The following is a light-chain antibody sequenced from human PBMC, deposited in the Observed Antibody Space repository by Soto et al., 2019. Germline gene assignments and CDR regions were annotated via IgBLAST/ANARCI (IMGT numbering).Light chain of an antibody. CDR3: QQSHSAWT. CDR1: QSISSF. J-gene: IGKJ1*01. CDR2: GAS. V-gene: IGKV1-39*01. Sequence: DIQMTQSPSSLSASVGDRATLTCRASQSISSFLNWYQQKPGKAPKVLIYGASSLQTGVPSRFSGSGSGTDFTLTISSLQPEDSATYYCQQSHSAWTFGQGTKVEI.